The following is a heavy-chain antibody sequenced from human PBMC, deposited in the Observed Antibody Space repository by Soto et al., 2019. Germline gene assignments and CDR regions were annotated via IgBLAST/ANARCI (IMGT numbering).Heavy chain of an antibody. V-gene: IGHV4-31*01. Sequence: QVQLRESGPGLVKPSQTLSLTCTVSGGSISSGGYYWSWIRQHPGKGLEWIVYIYYSGCTYYNPSLQSLFTISVDTSKNQFSLKLSSLTAADPAVYSCASENQYQLLPGLSFEPWGQGTLVTVSS. CDR3: ASENQYQLLPGLSFEP. D-gene: IGHD2-2*01. J-gene: IGHJ5*02. CDR2: IYYSGCT. CDR1: GGSISSGGYY.